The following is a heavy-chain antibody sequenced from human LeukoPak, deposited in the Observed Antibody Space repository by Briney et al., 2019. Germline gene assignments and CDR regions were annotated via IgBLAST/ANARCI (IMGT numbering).Heavy chain of an antibody. Sequence: GGSLRLSCAASGFTFNTYSVNWVRQAPGKGLEWVSSISSSSNYIYYADSVKGRFTISRDNSKNTLYLQMNSLRAEDTAVYYCARVGAVQVDAFDIWGQGTMVTVSS. CDR2: ISSSSNYI. CDR1: GFTFNTYS. V-gene: IGHV3-21*04. CDR3: ARVGAVQVDAFDI. J-gene: IGHJ3*02. D-gene: IGHD1-1*01.